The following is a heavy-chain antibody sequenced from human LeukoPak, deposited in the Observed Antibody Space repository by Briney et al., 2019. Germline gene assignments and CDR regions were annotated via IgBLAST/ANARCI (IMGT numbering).Heavy chain of an antibody. CDR3: ARGSWTTVTTPLDY. V-gene: IGHV3-64*01. Sequence: GGSLRLSCAASGFTFSNYVMHWVRQAPGKGLEYVSAISSNGGSTYYANSVKGRFTISRDNSKNTLYLQMGSLRAEDMAVYYCARGSWTTVTTPLDYWGQGTLVTVSS. J-gene: IGHJ4*02. CDR2: ISSNGGST. D-gene: IGHD4-17*01. CDR1: GFTFSNYV.